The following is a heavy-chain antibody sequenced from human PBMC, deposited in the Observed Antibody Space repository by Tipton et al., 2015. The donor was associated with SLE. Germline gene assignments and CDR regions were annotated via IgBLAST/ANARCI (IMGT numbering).Heavy chain of an antibody. CDR1: GGSISGHY. D-gene: IGHD3-10*01. CDR2: IYHSGST. CDR3: ARDRGYNWSED. V-gene: IGHV4-59*11. Sequence: TLSLTCTVSGGSISGHYWSWIRQTPGKGLEWIAYIYHSGSTNYNPSLKSRVTISRDPSKNQFSLKLSSATAADTAVYYCARDRGYNWSEDWGQGTQVTVSS. J-gene: IGHJ5*02.